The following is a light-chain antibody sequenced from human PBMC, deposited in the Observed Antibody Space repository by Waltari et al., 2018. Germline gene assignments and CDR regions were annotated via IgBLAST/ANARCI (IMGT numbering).Light chain of an antibody. CDR1: QSIVSS. CDR3: KQSYSTPLT. V-gene: IGKV1-39*01. Sequence: DIQMTQSPSSLSASVGHRVTITCRASQSIVSSLNWYQQKPGKAPKLLIYAASSLESGVPSRVSGSGSGTDFTLTISSLQPEDFATYYCKQSYSTPLTFGGGTKVEIK. J-gene: IGKJ4*01. CDR2: AAS.